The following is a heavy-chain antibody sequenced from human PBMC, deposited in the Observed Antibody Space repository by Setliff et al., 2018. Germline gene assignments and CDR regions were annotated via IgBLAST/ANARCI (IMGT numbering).Heavy chain of an antibody. CDR3: TFARDGYDVFDI. Sequence: PGGSLRLSCAASGFSFSGSAVYWVRQASVKGLEWIGRIRGRTDNYATAYAASVKARFTISRDDSKNTAYLQMNSLKTEDTAVYYCTFARDGYDVFDIWGQGTMVTVSS. CDR1: GFSFSGSA. CDR2: IRGRTDNYAT. V-gene: IGHV3-73*01. D-gene: IGHD5-18*01. J-gene: IGHJ3*02.